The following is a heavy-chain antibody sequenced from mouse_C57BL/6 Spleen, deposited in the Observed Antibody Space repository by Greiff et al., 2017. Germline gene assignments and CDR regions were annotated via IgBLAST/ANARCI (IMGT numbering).Heavy chain of an antibody. CDR1: GYAFSSSW. CDR3: AREGTGFDY. CDR2: IYPGDGDT. V-gene: IGHV1-82*01. Sequence: QVQLKESGPELVKPGASVKISCKASGYAFSSSWMNWVKQRPGKGLEWIGRIYPGDGDTNYNGKFKGKATLTADKSSSTAYMQLSSLTSEDSAVYFCAREGTGFDYWGQGTTLTVSS. D-gene: IGHD4-1*01. J-gene: IGHJ2*01.